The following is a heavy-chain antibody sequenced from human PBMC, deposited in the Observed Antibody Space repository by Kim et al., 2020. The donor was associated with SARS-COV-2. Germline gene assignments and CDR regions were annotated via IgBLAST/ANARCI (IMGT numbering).Heavy chain of an antibody. CDR2: ISSSSSYI. V-gene: IGHV3-21*01. CDR3: ARGGRFGELSYFDY. CDR1: GFTFSSYS. D-gene: IGHD3-10*01. J-gene: IGHJ4*02. Sequence: GGSLRLSCAASGFTFSSYSMNWVRQAPGKGLEWVSSISSSSSYIYYADSVKGRFTISRDNAKNSLYLQMNSLRAEDTAVYYCARGGRFGELSYFDYWGQGTLVTVSS.